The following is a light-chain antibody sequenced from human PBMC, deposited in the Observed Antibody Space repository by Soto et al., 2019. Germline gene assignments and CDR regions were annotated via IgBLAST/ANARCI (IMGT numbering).Light chain of an antibody. Sequence: DIVMTQSPLSLPVTPGEPASISCRSSQSLLHSNGCNYLDWYLQKPGQSPRLLIYLGSNRASGVPDRFSGSGSGTDFTLKISRAEADDVGVYYCMQALQTPPPFGQGTRLEIK. CDR1: QSLLHSNGCNY. CDR2: LGS. CDR3: MQALQTPPP. J-gene: IGKJ5*01. V-gene: IGKV2-28*01.